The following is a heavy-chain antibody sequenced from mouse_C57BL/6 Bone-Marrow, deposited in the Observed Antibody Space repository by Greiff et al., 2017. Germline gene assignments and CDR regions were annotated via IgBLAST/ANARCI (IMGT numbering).Heavy chain of an antibody. CDR2: IEPSDSYT. J-gene: IGHJ1*03. V-gene: IGHV1-59*01. Sequence: VQLQQPGAELVRPGTSVKLSCKASGYTFTSYWMHWVKQRPGQGLEWIGVIEPSDSYTNYNQKFKGKATLTVDTSSSTAYMQLSSLTSEDSAVYYCARDRDWYFDVWGTGTTVTVSS. CDR3: ARDRDWYFDV. CDR1: GYTFTSYW.